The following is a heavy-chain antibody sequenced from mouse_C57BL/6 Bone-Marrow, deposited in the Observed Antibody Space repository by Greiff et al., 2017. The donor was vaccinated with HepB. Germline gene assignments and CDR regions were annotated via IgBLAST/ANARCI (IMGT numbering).Heavy chain of an antibody. CDR2: INPSSGYT. CDR1: GYTFTSYW. J-gene: IGHJ1*03. CDR3: ARSMITTRYFDV. D-gene: IGHD2-4*01. Sequence: QVQLKESGAELAKPGASVKLSCKASGYTFTSYWMHWVKQRPGQGLEWIGYINPSSGYTKYNQKFKDKATLTADKSSSTAYMQLSSLTYADSAVYSCARSMITTRYFDVWGTGTTVTVSS. V-gene: IGHV1-7*01.